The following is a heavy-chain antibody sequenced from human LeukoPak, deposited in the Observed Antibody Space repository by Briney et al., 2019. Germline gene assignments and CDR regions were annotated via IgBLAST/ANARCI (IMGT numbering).Heavy chain of an antibody. J-gene: IGHJ5*02. V-gene: IGHV3-23*01. CDR2: ISGSGTST. Sequence: GGSLRLSCAASGFSIRLYVMSWVRQAPGKGLEWVSDISGSGTSTHYADSVKGRFTISRDNSKKTLNLQMNSLTAEDTAVYYCAKGGYCSSTSCYYNWFDPWGQGTLVTVSS. CDR1: GFSIRLYV. CDR3: AKGGYCSSTSCYYNWFDP. D-gene: IGHD2-2*01.